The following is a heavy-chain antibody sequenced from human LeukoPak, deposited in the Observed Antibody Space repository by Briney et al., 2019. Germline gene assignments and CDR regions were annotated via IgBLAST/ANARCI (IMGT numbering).Heavy chain of an antibody. V-gene: IGHV4-30-4*01. CDR1: GGSISSGDYY. Sequence: PSQTLSLTCTVSGGSISSGDYYWSWIRQPPGKGLEWIGYIYYSGSTYYNPSLKSRVTISVDTSKNQFSLKLSSVTAADTAVYYCARVVGAHDAFDIWGQGTMVTVSS. CDR3: ARVVGAHDAFDI. J-gene: IGHJ3*02. D-gene: IGHD1-26*01. CDR2: IYYSGST.